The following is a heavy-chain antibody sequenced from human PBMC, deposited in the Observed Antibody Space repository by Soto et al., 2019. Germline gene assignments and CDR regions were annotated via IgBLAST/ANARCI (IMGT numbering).Heavy chain of an antibody. V-gene: IGHV3-53*01. J-gene: IGHJ4*02. Sequence: GGSLRLSCAASGFTVSNNYMTWVRQAPGKGLEWVSFIYSSGSTYYADSVKGRFTISLKLTSVTAADTAVYYCARELRGYSGPPSSDYWGQGTLVTVSS. CDR3: PPSSDY. CDR2: IYSSGST. D-gene: IGHD3-10*01. CDR1: GFTVSNNY.